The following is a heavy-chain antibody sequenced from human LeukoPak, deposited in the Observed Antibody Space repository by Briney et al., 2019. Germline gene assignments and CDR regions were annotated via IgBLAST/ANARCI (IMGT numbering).Heavy chain of an antibody. CDR3: ARGTSASYSSSWYGY. D-gene: IGHD6-13*01. Sequence: TGGSLRLYCAASGFTFSSYEINWVRQAPGKGLEWVSYISSGGNYRYYADSVKGRLTISRDNAKNTLYLQMNSLRAEDTAVYYCARGTSASYSSSWYGYWGQGTLVTVSS. CDR2: ISSGGNYR. CDR1: GFTFSSYE. V-gene: IGHV3-48*03. J-gene: IGHJ4*02.